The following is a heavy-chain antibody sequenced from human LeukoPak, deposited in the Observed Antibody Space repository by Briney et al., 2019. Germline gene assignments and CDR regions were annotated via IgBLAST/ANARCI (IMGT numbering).Heavy chain of an antibody. CDR3: ARAAGYSYGDIDY. Sequence: ASVKVSCKASGYTFTSYDINWVRQATGQGLEWMGWMNPNSGNTGFAQKFQGRVTMTRNTSISTAYMELGSLRSEDTAVYYCARAAGYSYGDIDYWGQGTLVTVSS. D-gene: IGHD5-18*01. CDR2: MNPNSGNT. V-gene: IGHV1-8*01. CDR1: GYTFTSYD. J-gene: IGHJ4*02.